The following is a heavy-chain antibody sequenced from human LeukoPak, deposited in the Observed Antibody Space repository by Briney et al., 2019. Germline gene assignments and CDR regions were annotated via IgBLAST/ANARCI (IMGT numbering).Heavy chain of an antibody. CDR3: ARDYCGGDCYSFEP. CDR2: IWYDGSNK. Sequence: PGRSLRLSCAASGFTFSSYGMHWVRQAPGKGLEWVAVIWYDGSNKYYADSVKGRFTVSRDNSKNTLYLQMNSLRAEDTAVYYCARDYCGGDCYSFEPCGEGTLVT. J-gene: IGHJ5*02. CDR1: GFTFSSYG. D-gene: IGHD2-21*01. V-gene: IGHV3-33*01.